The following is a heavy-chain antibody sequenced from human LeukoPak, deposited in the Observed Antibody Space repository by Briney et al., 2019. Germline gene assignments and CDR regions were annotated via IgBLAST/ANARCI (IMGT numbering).Heavy chain of an antibody. V-gene: IGHV1-8*01. D-gene: IGHD3-10*01. CDR2: MNPNSGNT. CDR1: GYTFTSYD. CDR3: ARTQYYYGSGSYYNQKINWFDP. J-gene: IGHJ5*02. Sequence: ASVKVSCKASGYTFTSYDINWVRQATGQGLEWMGWMNPNSGNTGYAQKFQGRVTMTRNTSISTAYMELSSLRSEDTAVYYCARTQYYYGSGSYYNQKINWFDPWGQGTLVTVSS.